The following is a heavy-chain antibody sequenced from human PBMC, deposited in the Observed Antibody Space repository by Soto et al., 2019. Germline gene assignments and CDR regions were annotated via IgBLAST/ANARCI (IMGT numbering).Heavy chain of an antibody. CDR1: GDTSTTYV. J-gene: IGHJ4*02. CDR3: VRGTYCGASCYFASEY. V-gene: IGHV1-69*01. Sequence: VQLVQSGSEVKKPGSSVKVSCKASGDTSTTYVVSWVRQAPGNGLEWMGGINPMSRTAKYAEKYSGRVTITADEATKTVYLDLNTLRFDDTAVYFCVRGTYCGASCYFASEYWGQGTLVAVSS. D-gene: IGHD2-21*01. CDR2: INPMSRTA.